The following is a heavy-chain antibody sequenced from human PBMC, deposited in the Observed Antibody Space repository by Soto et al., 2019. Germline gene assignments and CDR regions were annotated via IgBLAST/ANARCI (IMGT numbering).Heavy chain of an antibody. CDR2: INPKSGGT. V-gene: IGHV1-2*04. CDR3: ARGDSTDCSNGVCSFFYNHDMDV. D-gene: IGHD2-8*01. CDR1: GYSFTDYH. Sequence: GASVKVSCKASGYSFTDYHIHWVRQAPGQGLEWLGRINPKSGGTSTAQKFQGWVTMTTDTSISTASMELTRLTSDDTAIYYCARGDSTDCSNGVCSFFYNHDMDVWGQGTMFTVSS. J-gene: IGHJ6*02.